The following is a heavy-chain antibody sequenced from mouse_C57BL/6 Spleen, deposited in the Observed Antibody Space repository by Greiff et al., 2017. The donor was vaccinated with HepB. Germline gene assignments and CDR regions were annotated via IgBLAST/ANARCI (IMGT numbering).Heavy chain of an antibody. D-gene: IGHD1-1*01. Sequence: DVMLVESGGGLVKPGGSLKLSCAASGFTFSSYPMSWVRQTPEKRLEWVATISGGGGNTYYPDSVKGRFTISRDNAKNTLYLQMSSLRSEDTALYYCARHFHGSSYYAMDYWGQRTSVTVSS. CDR1: GFTFSSYP. CDR3: ARHFHGSSYYAMDY. J-gene: IGHJ4*01. CDR2: ISGGGGNT. V-gene: IGHV5-9*01.